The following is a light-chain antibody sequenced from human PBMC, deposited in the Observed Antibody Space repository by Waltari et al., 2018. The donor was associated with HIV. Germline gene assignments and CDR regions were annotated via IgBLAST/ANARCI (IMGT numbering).Light chain of an antibody. V-gene: IGLV1-47*01. J-gene: IGLJ2*01. CDR3: AAWDVNLRGSAV. CDR1: SSNIGRNY. Sequence: QSVLTQPPSASGTPGQRVIISCSGSSSNIGRNYVYWYQQLPGGPPKLLIYQTNKRPSGVPDRFSGSKSGSSASLAISGLRSEDDADYYCAAWDVNLRGSAVFGGGTRLTVL. CDR2: QTN.